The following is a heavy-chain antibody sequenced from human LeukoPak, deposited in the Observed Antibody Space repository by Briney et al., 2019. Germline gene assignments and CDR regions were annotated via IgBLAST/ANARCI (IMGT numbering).Heavy chain of an antibody. V-gene: IGHV4-30-4*01. D-gene: IGHD2-21*01. CDR2: IYYSGST. J-gene: IGHJ3*02. Sequence: SESLSLTCTVSGGSISSGDYYWSWIRRPPGKGLEWIGYIYYSGSTYYNPSLKSRVTISVDTSKNQFSLKLSSVTAADTAVYYCARDIFHAFDIWGQGTMVTVSS. CDR1: GGSISSGDYY. CDR3: ARDIFHAFDI.